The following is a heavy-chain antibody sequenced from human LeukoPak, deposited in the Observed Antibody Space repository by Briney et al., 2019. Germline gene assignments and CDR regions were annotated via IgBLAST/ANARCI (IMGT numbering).Heavy chain of an antibody. D-gene: IGHD6-19*01. CDR2: ISGSGGST. V-gene: IGHV3-23*01. CDR3: AKGTAYSSGWSRFDY. Sequence: PGGSLRLSCAASGFTFSSYAMSWVRQAAGKWLEWVSAISGSGGSTYYADSVKGRFTISRDNSKNPLYLQMNSLRAEDTAVYYCAKGTAYSSGWSRFDYWGQGTLVTVSS. CDR1: GFTFSSYA. J-gene: IGHJ4*02.